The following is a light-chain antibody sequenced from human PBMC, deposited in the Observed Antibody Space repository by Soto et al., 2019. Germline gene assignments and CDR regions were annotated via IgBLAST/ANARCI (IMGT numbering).Light chain of an antibody. J-gene: IGKJ2*01. Sequence: DIQLTQSPSLLSASVGDRVTITCRASLGVSNHLAWFQQKPGKAPKLLISDAFTLQSGVPSRFSGSGSGTEFSLTIRSLQPEDFATYYCHQLNTYPYTFGQGTRLDIK. CDR2: DAF. CDR3: HQLNTYPYT. V-gene: IGKV1-9*01. CDR1: LGVSNH.